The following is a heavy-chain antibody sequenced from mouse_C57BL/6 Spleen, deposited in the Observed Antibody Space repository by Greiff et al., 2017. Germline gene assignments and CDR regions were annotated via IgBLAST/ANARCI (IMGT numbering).Heavy chain of an antibody. CDR3: ARRDYSNYAFAY. V-gene: IGHV1-52*01. Sequence: VQLQQPGAELVRPGSSVKLSCKASGYTFTSYWMHWVKQRPIQGLEWIGNIDPSDSETHYNQKFKDKATLTVDKSSSTAYMQLSSLTSEDSAVYYCARRDYSNYAFAYWGQGTLVTVSA. CDR2: IDPSDSET. CDR1: GYTFTSYW. J-gene: IGHJ3*01. D-gene: IGHD2-5*01.